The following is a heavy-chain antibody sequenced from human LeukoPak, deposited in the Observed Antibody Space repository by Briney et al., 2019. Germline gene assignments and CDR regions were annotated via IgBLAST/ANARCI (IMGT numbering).Heavy chain of an antibody. CDR2: IYYSGST. CDR3: ARASLGYCSSTSCFGIIGAFDI. D-gene: IGHD2-2*01. CDR1: GGSISSGDYY. Sequence: PSQTLSLTCTVSGGSISSGDYYWSWIRQPPGKGLEWIGYIYYSGSTYYNPSLKSRVTISVGASKNQFSLKLSSVTAADTAVYYCARASLGYCSSTSCFGIIGAFDIWGQGTMVTVSS. J-gene: IGHJ3*02. V-gene: IGHV4-30-4*08.